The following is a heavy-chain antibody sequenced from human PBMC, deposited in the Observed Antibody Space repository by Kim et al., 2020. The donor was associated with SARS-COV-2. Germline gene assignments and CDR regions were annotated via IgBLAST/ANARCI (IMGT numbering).Heavy chain of an antibody. D-gene: IGHD2-8*01. V-gene: IGHV4-39*01. CDR2: IYYSGSA. Sequence: SETLSLTCSVSGDSLTNTAYYWGWVRQPPGKGLEWIGTIYYSGSAYYNPSLKSRVLMSVDTSRNQFSLKLTSVTAADTAVYYCAKSRWSGWQIPPNGYWG. CDR3: AKSRWSGWQIPPNGY. J-gene: IGHJ4*01. CDR1: GDSLTNTAYY.